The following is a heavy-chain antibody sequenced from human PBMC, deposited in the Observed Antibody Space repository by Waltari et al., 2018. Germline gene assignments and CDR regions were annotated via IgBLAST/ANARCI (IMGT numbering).Heavy chain of an antibody. CDR1: GYSISDGDY. D-gene: IGHD1-1*01. Sequence: QVQLQESGPRLVKPSETLSLTCAVSGYSISDGDYWGWIRQPPGQGLEWIGNVYHTGSPYHNPSLKRRVPMSVDTLKNQFSLKLNSVTAADTAIYYCARARDGYNFGWGRGPLVTVSS. J-gene: IGHJ1*01. CDR3: ARARDGYNFG. V-gene: IGHV4-38-2*01. CDR2: VYHTGSP.